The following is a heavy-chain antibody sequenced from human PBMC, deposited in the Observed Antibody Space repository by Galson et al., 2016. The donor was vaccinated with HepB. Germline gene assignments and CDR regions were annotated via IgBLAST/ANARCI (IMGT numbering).Heavy chain of an antibody. CDR3: ARQERGSGIGSDYYYYGMDV. CDR2: INTYDGNT. D-gene: IGHD1-14*01. J-gene: IGHJ6*02. V-gene: IGHV1-18*01. Sequence: SVKVSCKASGYTFTTYGISWVRQAPGQGLEWMGWINTYDGNTNYAQKLQGRVTMTTDTSTSTAYMDLRSLRSDDTAVYYCARQERGSGIGSDYYYYGMDVWGQGTTVIVSS. CDR1: GYTFTTYG.